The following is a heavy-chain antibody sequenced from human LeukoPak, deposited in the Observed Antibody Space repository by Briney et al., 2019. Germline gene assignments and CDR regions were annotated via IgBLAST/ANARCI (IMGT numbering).Heavy chain of an antibody. CDR2: IYHSGST. Sequence: SETLSLTCTVSGGSISSYYWSWIRQPPGKGLEWIGYIYHSGSTYYNPSLKSRVTISVDRSKNQFSLKLSSVTAADTAVYYCARALWGFTAAAGTHYFDYWGQGTLVTVSS. V-gene: IGHV4-59*12. J-gene: IGHJ4*02. D-gene: IGHD6-13*01. CDR3: ARALWGFTAAAGTHYFDY. CDR1: GGSISSYY.